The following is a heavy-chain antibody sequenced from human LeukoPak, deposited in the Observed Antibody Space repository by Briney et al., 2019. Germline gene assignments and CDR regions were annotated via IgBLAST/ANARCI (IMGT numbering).Heavy chain of an antibody. CDR2: IYTSGST. V-gene: IGHV4-61*09. D-gene: IGHD3-22*01. Sequence: SETLSLTCTVSGGSISSSSYYWSWIRQPAGKGLEWIGHIYTSGSTNYNPSLKSRVTISVDTSKNQFSLKLSSVTAADTAVYYCASEYYYDSSGYYSLAQWGQGTLVTVSS. J-gene: IGHJ4*02. CDR1: GGSISSSSYY. CDR3: ASEYYYDSSGYYSLAQ.